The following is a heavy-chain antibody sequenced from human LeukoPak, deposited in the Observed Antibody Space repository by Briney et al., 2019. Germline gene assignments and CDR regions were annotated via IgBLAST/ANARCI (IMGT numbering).Heavy chain of an antibody. CDR2: ISYDGSNK. V-gene: IGHV3-30*18. J-gene: IGHJ6*02. CDR3: AKSQGRQQLMSPIYYYYYGMDV. D-gene: IGHD6-13*01. Sequence: PGGSLRLSCAASGFTFSSYGMHWVRQAPGKGLEWVAVISYDGSNKYYADSVKGRFTISRDNSKNTLYLQMNSLRAEDTAVYYCAKSQGRQQLMSPIYYYYYGMDVWGQGTTVTVSS. CDR1: GFTFSSYG.